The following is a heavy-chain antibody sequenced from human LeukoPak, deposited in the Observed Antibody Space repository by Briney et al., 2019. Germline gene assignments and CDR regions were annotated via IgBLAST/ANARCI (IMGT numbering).Heavy chain of an antibody. D-gene: IGHD6-19*01. Sequence: GESLKISCKGSGYDFPRHWIGWVRQMAGRGLEWMGIIYPDDSDTRYSPSFQGQVTITADKSISTAYLQWSSLKASDNAMYYCARQRRSSGWPNDYWGQGTLVTVSS. CDR1: GYDFPRHW. CDR2: IYPDDSDT. J-gene: IGHJ4*02. V-gene: IGHV5-51*01. CDR3: ARQRRSSGWPNDY.